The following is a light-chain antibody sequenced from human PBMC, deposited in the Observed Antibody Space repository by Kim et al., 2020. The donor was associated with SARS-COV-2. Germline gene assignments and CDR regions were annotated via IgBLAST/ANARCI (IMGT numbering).Light chain of an antibody. CDR3: QQYGSSPPT. Sequence: EIVLTQSPGTLSLSPGERATLSCRASQSVTSSYLAWYQRRVGQAPRLLIYGASSRATGIPDRFSGSGYGTDFTLTISRLEPEDFAVYYCQQYGSSPPTFGLGTKVDIK. J-gene: IGKJ1*01. CDR1: QSVTSSY. CDR2: GAS. V-gene: IGKV3-20*01.